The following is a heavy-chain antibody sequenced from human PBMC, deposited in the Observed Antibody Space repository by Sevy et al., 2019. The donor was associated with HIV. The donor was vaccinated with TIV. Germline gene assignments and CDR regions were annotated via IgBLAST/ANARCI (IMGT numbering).Heavy chain of an antibody. J-gene: IGHJ4*02. D-gene: IGHD4-17*01. Sequence: SETLSLTCTVSGDSVSSNSYYWGWIRQPPGAGLEWLAIIYNDGRTDSKPSLRSRVSISLDTSKNEFSLNLTSVTVADTAVYYGAGGHTYGEFDSWGQGTLVTVSS. CDR2: IYNDGRT. CDR3: AGGHTYGEFDS. V-gene: IGHV4-39*01. CDR1: GDSVSSNSYY.